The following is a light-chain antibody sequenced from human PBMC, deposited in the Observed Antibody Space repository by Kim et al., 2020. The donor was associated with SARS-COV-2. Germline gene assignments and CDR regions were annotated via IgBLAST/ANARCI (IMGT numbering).Light chain of an antibody. J-gene: IGKJ2*01. Sequence: SPGERATLSCKASHNIYTNLAWHQLTPGQAPRLLIYGASTRATGIPARFSGSGSGTEFTLTISSLQSEDFAVYYCQQYNDWPPMYTFGQGTKLEI. CDR1: HNIYTN. V-gene: IGKV3-15*01. CDR2: GAS. CDR3: QQYNDWPPMYT.